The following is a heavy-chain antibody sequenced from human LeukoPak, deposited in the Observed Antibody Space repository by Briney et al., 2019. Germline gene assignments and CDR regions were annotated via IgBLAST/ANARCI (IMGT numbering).Heavy chain of an antibody. CDR1: GYTFTSYD. D-gene: IGHD6-13*01. Sequence: ASVKLSCKASGYTFTSYDMHWVRQAPGQGLEWMGIINPSGGSTSYAQKLQGRVTMTRDKSTSTLYLQMSSLRAEDPAVYFCARQXISSXXYWGQGTLVTVSS. CDR2: INPSGGST. V-gene: IGHV1-46*04. J-gene: IGHJ4*02. CDR3: ARQXISSXXY.